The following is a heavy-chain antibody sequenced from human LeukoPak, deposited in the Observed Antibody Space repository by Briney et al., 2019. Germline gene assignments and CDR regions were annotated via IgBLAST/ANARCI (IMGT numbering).Heavy chain of an antibody. CDR3: ATGLAVTATTYWYFDL. Sequence: GGSLRLSRAASGFTFSSYGMSWVRQAPGKGLEWVSTISGSGGETNYADSVKGRFTISRDNSKHTLYLQMNSLRAEDTAVYYCATGLAVTATTYWYFDLWGRGTLVTVSS. CDR1: GFTFSSYG. V-gene: IGHV3-23*01. J-gene: IGHJ2*01. CDR2: ISGSGGET. D-gene: IGHD2-21*02.